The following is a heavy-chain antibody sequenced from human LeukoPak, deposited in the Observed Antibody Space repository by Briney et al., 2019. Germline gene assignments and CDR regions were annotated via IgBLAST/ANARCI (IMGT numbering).Heavy chain of an antibody. V-gene: IGHV4-59*02. J-gene: IGHJ4*02. D-gene: IGHD3-3*01. CDR1: GGYVSSYY. CDR2: VYYTGST. CDR3: ARDFVYYDFWSGYTSPRLYYFDY. Sequence: PSETLSLTCTVSGGYVSSYYWSWIRQPPGEGLEWIGYVYYTGSTNYNPSLKSRVTISVDTSKNQFSLKLSSVTAADTAVYYCARDFVYYDFWSGYTSPRLYYFDYWGQGTLVTVSS.